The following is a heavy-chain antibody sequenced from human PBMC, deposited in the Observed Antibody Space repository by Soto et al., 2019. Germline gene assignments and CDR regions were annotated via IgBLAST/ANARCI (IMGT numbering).Heavy chain of an antibody. J-gene: IGHJ6*02. V-gene: IGHV1-69*12. Sequence: QVQLVQSGAEVKKPGSSVKVSCKASGGTFSSYAISWVRQAPGQGLEWMGGIIPIFGTANYAQKSQGRVTITADESTSTANMELSTLRSEDTAVYYGASHGITGTWVYYYGMDVWGQGTTVTVSS. CDR2: IIPIFGTA. CDR3: ASHGITGTWVYYYGMDV. CDR1: GGTFSSYA. D-gene: IGHD1-7*01.